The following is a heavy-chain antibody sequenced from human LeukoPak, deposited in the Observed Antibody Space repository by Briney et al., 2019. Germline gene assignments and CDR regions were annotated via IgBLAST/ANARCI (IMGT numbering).Heavy chain of an antibody. D-gene: IGHD5-12*01. CDR1: GFTFSSYG. Sequence: GGSLRLSCAASGFTFSSYGMHWVRQAPGKGLEWVAVISYDGSNEYYADSVKGRFTISRDNSKNTLYLQMNSLRAEDTAVYYCAKETSGYDAHDAFDIWGQGTMVTVSS. J-gene: IGHJ3*02. CDR2: ISYDGSNE. V-gene: IGHV3-30*18. CDR3: AKETSGYDAHDAFDI.